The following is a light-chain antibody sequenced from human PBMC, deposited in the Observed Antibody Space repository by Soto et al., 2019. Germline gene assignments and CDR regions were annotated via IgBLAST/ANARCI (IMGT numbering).Light chain of an antibody. CDR1: QSVDAY. Sequence: EIVLTQSPATLSLSPGDRATLSCRASQSVDAYLAWYQQRPGQAPRLLIFDASNRATGTPTRFSGRGSGTDFTRTISSLEPEDFAVYYCQQRSTWSPTFGQGTKVEIK. V-gene: IGKV3-11*01. J-gene: IGKJ1*01. CDR3: QQRSTWSPT. CDR2: DAS.